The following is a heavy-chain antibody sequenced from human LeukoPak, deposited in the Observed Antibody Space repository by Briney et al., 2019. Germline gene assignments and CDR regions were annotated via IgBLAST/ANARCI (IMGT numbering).Heavy chain of an antibody. V-gene: IGHV3-33*01. Sequence: GGSLRLSCAASGFTFSSYGMHWVRQAPGKGLEWVAVIWYDGSNKYYADSVKGRFTISRDNSKNTLYLQMNSLRAEDTAVYYCARVSVGAYQFDYWGQGTLVTVSS. CDR1: GFTFSSYG. J-gene: IGHJ4*02. CDR3: ARVSVGAYQFDY. CDR2: IWYDGSNK. D-gene: IGHD1-26*01.